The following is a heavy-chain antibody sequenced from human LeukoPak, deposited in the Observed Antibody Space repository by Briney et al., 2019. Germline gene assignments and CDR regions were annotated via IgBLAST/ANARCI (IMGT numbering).Heavy chain of an antibody. Sequence: PSETLSLTCTVSGGSISSGDYYWSWIRQPPGKGLEWIGYIYYSGSTYYNPSLKSRVTISVDTSKNQFSLKVRSVTAADTAVYYCARLYCSSTSCYRYFDLWGRGTLVAVSS. CDR2: IYYSGST. CDR1: GGSISSGDYY. D-gene: IGHD2-2*01. CDR3: ARLYCSSTSCYRYFDL. J-gene: IGHJ2*01. V-gene: IGHV4-30-4*08.